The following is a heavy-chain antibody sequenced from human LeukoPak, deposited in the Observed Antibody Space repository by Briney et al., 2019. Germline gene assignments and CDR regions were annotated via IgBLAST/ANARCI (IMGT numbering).Heavy chain of an antibody. CDR1: GFTVSSNY. CDR3: ASASGGYSYGDYYFDY. CDR2: IYSGGST. D-gene: IGHD5-18*01. J-gene: IGHJ4*02. Sequence: GGSLRLSCAASGFTVSSNYMSWVPQAPGKGLEWVSVIYSGGSTYYADSVKGRFTISRDNSKNTLYLQMNSLRAEDTAVYYCASASGGYSYGDYYFDYWGQGTLVTVSS. V-gene: IGHV3-53*01.